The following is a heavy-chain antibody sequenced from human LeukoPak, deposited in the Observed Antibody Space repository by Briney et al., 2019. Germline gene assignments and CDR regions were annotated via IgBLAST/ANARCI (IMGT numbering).Heavy chain of an antibody. CDR2: IYSGGST. Sequence: PGGSLRLSCAASGFTVSSNYMSWVRQAPGKGLEWVSVIYSGGSTYYADSVKGRFTISRDNAKNTLHLQMNSLRAEDTAVYYCARDLDGSGNYHWFDPWGQGTLVTVSS. D-gene: IGHD3-10*01. CDR3: ARDLDGSGNYHWFDP. J-gene: IGHJ5*02. CDR1: GFTVSSNY. V-gene: IGHV3-53*01.